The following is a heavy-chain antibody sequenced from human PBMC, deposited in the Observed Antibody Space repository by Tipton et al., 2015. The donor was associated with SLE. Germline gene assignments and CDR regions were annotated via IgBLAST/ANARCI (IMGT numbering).Heavy chain of an antibody. D-gene: IGHD2-2*01. CDR3: ARGDQLPLGPDYYDKDV. Sequence: TLSLTCTVSGGSISSYYWSWIRQPPGKGLEWIGDIYYSGSTNYNPSLKSRVTISVDTSKNQFSLKLSSVTAADTAVYYCARGDQLPLGPDYYDKDVRGKGPTVTVS. CDR1: GGSISSYY. V-gene: IGHV4-59*01. CDR2: IYYSGST. J-gene: IGHJ6*03.